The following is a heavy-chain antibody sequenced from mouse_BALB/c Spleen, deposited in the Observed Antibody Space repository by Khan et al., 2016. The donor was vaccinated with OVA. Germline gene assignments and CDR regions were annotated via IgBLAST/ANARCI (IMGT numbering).Heavy chain of an antibody. CDR1: GFTFTSFG. J-gene: IGHJ3*01. Sequence: EVELVESGGGLVQPGGSRKLACAASGFTFTSFGMHWVRQAPGKGLEWVAYISSDSITLYYADTVKGRFTISRDTPRNTMFLQMTSLRSEDTAMYYCARGNWAWFAYWGQGTVGTVSA. V-gene: IGHV5-17*02. CDR2: ISSDSITL. D-gene: IGHD4-1*01. CDR3: ARGNWAWFAY.